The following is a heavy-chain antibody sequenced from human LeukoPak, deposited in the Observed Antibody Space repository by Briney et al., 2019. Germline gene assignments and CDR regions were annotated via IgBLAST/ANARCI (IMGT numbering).Heavy chain of an antibody. V-gene: IGHV1-46*01. CDR3: ARDNSVRDEEWRFNP. Sequence: GASVKVSCKAFGYAFTGYWMHWVRQAPGQGPEWMGVISPSGGSTIYAQKFKGRVTLTRDMSTSTDYLELSSLRSEDTAVYYCARDNSVRDEEWRFNPWGQGTLVTVSS. J-gene: IGHJ5*02. CDR2: ISPSGGST. CDR1: GYAFTGYW. D-gene: IGHD3-3*01.